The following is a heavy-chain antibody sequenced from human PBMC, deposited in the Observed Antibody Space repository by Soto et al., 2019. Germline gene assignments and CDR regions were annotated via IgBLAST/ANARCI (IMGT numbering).Heavy chain of an antibody. D-gene: IGHD4-17*01. V-gene: IGHV3-23*01. CDR2: ITGNGDYA. Sequence: GGSLRLSCAASGFTFSSYALTWVRQAPGKGLEWVSSITGNGDYARYTDSVKGRFTITRDNAKNTLFLQMTSLRADDTAIYYCGKDPNGDYFGAFDFWGQGTMVTVSS. CDR1: GFTFSSYA. J-gene: IGHJ3*01. CDR3: GKDPNGDYFGAFDF.